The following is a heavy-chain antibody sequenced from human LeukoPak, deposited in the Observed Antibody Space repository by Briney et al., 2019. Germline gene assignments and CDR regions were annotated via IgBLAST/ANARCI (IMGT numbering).Heavy chain of an antibody. Sequence: GGSLRLSCAASGFTFSTYAMYWVRQAPGKGLEYVSAISCSGVNTYYANSVKGRFTISRDNSKNTLYLQLGSLRAEDMAVYYCARDSSLGMDWGQGTLVTVSA. CDR3: ARDSSLGMD. D-gene: IGHD1-26*01. CDR1: GFTFSTYA. CDR2: ISCSGVNT. V-gene: IGHV3-64*01. J-gene: IGHJ4*02.